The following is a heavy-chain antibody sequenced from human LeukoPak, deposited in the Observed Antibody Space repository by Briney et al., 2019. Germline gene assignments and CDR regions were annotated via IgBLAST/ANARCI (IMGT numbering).Heavy chain of an antibody. V-gene: IGHV4-30-2*01. CDR1: GGSISSGGYS. J-gene: IGHJ1*01. CDR3: ASHYYDSSGYYQEYFQH. CDR2: IYHSGST. D-gene: IGHD3-22*01. Sequence: PSETLSLTCAVSGGSISSGGYSWSWIRQPPGKGLEWIGYIYHSGSTYYNPSLKSRVTISVDRSKNQFSLKLGSVTAADTAVYYCASHYYDSSGYYQEYFQHWGQGTLVTVSS.